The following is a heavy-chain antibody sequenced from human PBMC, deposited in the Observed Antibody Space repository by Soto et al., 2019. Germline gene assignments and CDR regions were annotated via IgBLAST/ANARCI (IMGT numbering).Heavy chain of an antibody. CDR2: INSDGTIT. Sequence: EVQLVESGGGLVQPGGSLRLSCVASGFTFSTYWMHWVRQAPGKGLMWVSRINSDGTITNYVDSVKGRFTISRDNAKNTVYLQMNILGAEDTTVYYCASGGATHGGPIDYWGQGTLVSVSS. CDR1: GFTFSTYW. D-gene: IGHD2-15*01. V-gene: IGHV3-74*01. J-gene: IGHJ4*02. CDR3: ASGGATHGGPIDY.